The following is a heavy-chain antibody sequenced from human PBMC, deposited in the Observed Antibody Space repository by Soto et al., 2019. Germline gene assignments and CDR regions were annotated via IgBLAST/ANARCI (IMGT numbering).Heavy chain of an antibody. Sequence: GASVKVSCKASGGTFSSYAISWVRQAPGQGLEWMGGIIPIFGTANYAQKFQGRVTITADESTSTAYMELSSLRSEDTAVYYCAKTRRSSGHPHMDVGGQGTRVTVPS. J-gene: IGHJ6*02. D-gene: IGHD3-22*01. CDR1: GGTFSSYA. CDR3: AKTRRSSGHPHMDV. V-gene: IGHV1-69*13. CDR2: IIPIFGTA.